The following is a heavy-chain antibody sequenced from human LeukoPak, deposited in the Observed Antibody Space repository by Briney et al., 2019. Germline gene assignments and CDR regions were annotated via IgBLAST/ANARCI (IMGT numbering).Heavy chain of an antibody. CDR2: VKPKSGDS. D-gene: IGHD2-8*01. J-gene: IGHJ3*02. CDR3: ARDRGVPGPGNALDI. V-gene: IGHV1-2*06. Sequence: GESLKISCKASGYTFTNYHMHWVRQAPGQGLEWLGLVKPKSGDSDFVQKFRGRVTVTTDVSTTTIHMELSNLRSDDTAVYYCARDRGVPGPGNALDIWGQGTMVTVSS. CDR1: GYTFTNYH.